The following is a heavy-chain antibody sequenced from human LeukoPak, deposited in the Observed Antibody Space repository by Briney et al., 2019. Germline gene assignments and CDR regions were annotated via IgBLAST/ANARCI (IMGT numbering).Heavy chain of an antibody. CDR2: IYHSGST. V-gene: IGHV4-30-2*01. J-gene: IGHJ6*04. Sequence: PSQTLSLTCAVSGGSISSGGYSWSWIRQPPGKGLEWIGYIYHSGSTYYNPSLKSRVTISVDRSKNQFSLKLSSVTAADTAMYYCARGRITDGMDVWGKGTTVTVSS. CDR1: GGSISSGGYS. D-gene: IGHD2-15*01. CDR3: ARGRITDGMDV.